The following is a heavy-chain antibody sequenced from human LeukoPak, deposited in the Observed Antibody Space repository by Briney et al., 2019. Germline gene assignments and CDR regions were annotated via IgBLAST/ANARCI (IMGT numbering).Heavy chain of an antibody. CDR3: ARHVDTAIVLDY. V-gene: IGHV4-39*01. D-gene: IGHD5-18*01. J-gene: IGHJ4*02. Sequence: SETLSLTCTVSGGSISSSSYYWGWLRQPPGKGLEWIGSIYCSGSTYYNPSLKSRVTISVDTSKNQFSLKLSSVTAADTAVYYCARHVDTAIVLDYWGQGTLVTVSS. CDR1: GGSISSSSYY. CDR2: IYCSGST.